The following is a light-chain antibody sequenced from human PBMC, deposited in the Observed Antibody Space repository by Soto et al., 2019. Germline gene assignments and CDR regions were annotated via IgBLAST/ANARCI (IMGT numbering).Light chain of an antibody. Sequence: DIQVTQSSSSLSASVGDRVTLTCRASQSITSYLNWYQQKPGKAPKLLIYAASSLQGGVPSRFSGSGSGTDFTLTISSLQPEYFAAYYSQQSCSTPRTFGQVT. V-gene: IGKV1-39*01. J-gene: IGKJ1*01. CDR2: AAS. CDR1: QSITSY. CDR3: QQSCSTPRT.